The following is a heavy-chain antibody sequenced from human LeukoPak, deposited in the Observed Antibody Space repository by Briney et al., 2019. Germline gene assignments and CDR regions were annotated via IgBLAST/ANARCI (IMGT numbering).Heavy chain of an antibody. CDR2: INPNSGGT. CDR1: GYTFTGYY. Sequence: ASVKVSCKASGYTFTGYYMHWVRQAPGQGLEWMGWINPNSGGTNYAQKFQGRVTMTRDTSISTAYMELSRLRSDDTAVYYCARVSWDSSGYYFDYWAREPWSPSPQ. D-gene: IGHD3-22*01. CDR3: ARVSWDSSGYYFDY. J-gene: IGHJ4*02. V-gene: IGHV1-2*02.